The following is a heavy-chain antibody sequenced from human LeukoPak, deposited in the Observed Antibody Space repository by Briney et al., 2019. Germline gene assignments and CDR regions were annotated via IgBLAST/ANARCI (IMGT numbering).Heavy chain of an antibody. CDR3: ARDDYDSNGYYLFDC. CDR1: GFTVSSKY. V-gene: IGHV3-66*01. Sequence: PGGSLRLSCAVSGFTVSSKYMSWVRQAPGTGLEWVSVIYSTGDTRYADSVKGRFTISRDNSKNTLYLQMNSLRAEDTAVYYCARDDYDSNGYYLFDCWGQGTLVTVSS. CDR2: IYSTGDT. D-gene: IGHD3-22*01. J-gene: IGHJ4*02.